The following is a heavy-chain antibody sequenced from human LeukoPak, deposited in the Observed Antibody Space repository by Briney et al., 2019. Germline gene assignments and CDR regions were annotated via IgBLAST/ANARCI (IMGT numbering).Heavy chain of an antibody. D-gene: IGHD2/OR15-2a*01. CDR3: AREKVLRRYFDY. V-gene: IGHV3-33*08. Sequence: GGSLRLSCAASGFTFSSYGMHWVRQAPGKGLEWVALIWYDGSNKNYGDSVKGRSTIFRDNSKNTLYLQMNSLRAEDTAVYYCAREKVLRRYFDYWGQGTLVTVSS. J-gene: IGHJ4*02. CDR1: GFTFSSYG. CDR2: IWYDGSNK.